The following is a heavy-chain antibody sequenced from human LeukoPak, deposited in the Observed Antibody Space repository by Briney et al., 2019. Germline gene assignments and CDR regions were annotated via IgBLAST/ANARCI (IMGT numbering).Heavy chain of an antibody. V-gene: IGHV3-74*01. J-gene: IGHJ4*02. D-gene: IGHD1-26*01. CDR1: GLTFSTYW. Sequence: GGSLRLSCAASGLTFSTYWIHWVRQAPGRGLVWVSRISPDGSDTTYADSVKGRFTISRDNAKNTLYLQMNSLRVEDTAVYYCHFVSGSSRSLDYWGQGTLVTVSS. CDR3: HFVSGSSRSLDY. CDR2: ISPDGSDT.